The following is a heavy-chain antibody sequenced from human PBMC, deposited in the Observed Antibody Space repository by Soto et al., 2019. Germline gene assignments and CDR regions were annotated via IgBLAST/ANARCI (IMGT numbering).Heavy chain of an antibody. J-gene: IGHJ4*02. CDR2: ISYDGSNK. Sequence: GGSLRLSCAASGFTFSSYGMHWVRQAPGKGLEWVAVISYDGSNKYYADSVKGRFTISRDNSKNTLYLQMNSLTSEDTAVYYCARDSIEAPGTYFDYWGLGTLVTVS. D-gene: IGHD6-13*01. V-gene: IGHV3-30*03. CDR3: ARDSIEAPGTYFDY. CDR1: GFTFSSYG.